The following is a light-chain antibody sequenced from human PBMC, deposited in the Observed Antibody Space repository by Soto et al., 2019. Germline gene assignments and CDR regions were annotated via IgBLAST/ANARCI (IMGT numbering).Light chain of an antibody. CDR3: SSYTTSNTLV. CDR2: EVS. CDR1: SSDVGAYTY. J-gene: IGLJ2*01. V-gene: IGLV2-14*01. Sequence: QSVLTQPASVSGSPGQSITICCTGTSSDVGAYTYVSWYQQHPGKAPKLMIFEVSDRPSGVSNRFSGSKSGNTASLTISGLQAEDEADYYCSSYTTSNTLVFGGGTKLTVL.